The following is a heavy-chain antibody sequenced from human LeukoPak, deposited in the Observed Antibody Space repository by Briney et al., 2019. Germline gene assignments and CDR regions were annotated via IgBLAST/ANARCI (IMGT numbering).Heavy chain of an antibody. CDR3: ARRFRSQWLVFDQWFDGYWFDP. J-gene: IGHJ5*02. CDR2: IYYSGST. CDR1: GGSISSSSYY. D-gene: IGHD6-19*01. V-gene: IGHV4-39*01. Sequence: SETLSLTCTVSGGSISSSSYYWGWIRQPPGKGLEWIGSIYYSGSTYYNPSLKSRVTISVDTFKNQFSLKLSSVTAADTAVYYCARRFRSQWLVFDQWFDGYWFDPWGQGTLVTVSS.